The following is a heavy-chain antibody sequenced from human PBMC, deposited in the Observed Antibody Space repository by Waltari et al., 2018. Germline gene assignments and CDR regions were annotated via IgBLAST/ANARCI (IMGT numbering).Heavy chain of an antibody. CDR3: ARGVPGSWPDYYFDH. CDR1: GYTFTNYG. Sequence: QVQLVQSGAEVKKPGASVKVSCKASGYTFTNYGISWVRQAPGQGLEWMGWLSVDNGNTNYAQKLQGRVTMTTDTSTSTAYMELRSLRSDDTAVYYCARGVPGSWPDYYFDHWGQGTLVTVSS. CDR2: LSVDNGNT. V-gene: IGHV1-18*01. J-gene: IGHJ4*02. D-gene: IGHD3-10*01.